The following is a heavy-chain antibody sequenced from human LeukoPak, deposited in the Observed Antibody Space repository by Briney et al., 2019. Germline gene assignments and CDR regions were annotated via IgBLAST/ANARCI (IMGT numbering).Heavy chain of an antibody. J-gene: IGHJ4*02. V-gene: IGHV1-2*02. D-gene: IGHD3-22*01. CDR1: GYTFTGYY. CDR2: INPNSGGT. Sequence: ASVKVSCKASGYTFTGYYMHWVRQAPGQGLEWMGWINPNSGGTNYAQKFQGRVTMTRDTSISTDYMELSRLRSDDTAVYYRAREWADSSGYYFHLDYWGQGTLVTVSS. CDR3: AREWADSSGYYFHLDY.